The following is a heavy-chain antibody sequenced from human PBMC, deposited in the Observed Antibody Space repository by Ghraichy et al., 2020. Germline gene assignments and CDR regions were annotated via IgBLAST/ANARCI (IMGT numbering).Heavy chain of an antibody. D-gene: IGHD2-2*01. CDR2: ISGSGGST. CDR3: AKGYGGYCSSSSCPCDV. J-gene: IGHJ3*01. Sequence: GGSLRLSCAASGFTFSSYAMSWVRQAPGKGLEWVSTISGSGGSTYYADSVKGRFSISSDTSKNTLYLEMNILRAEDTAVYYCAKGYGGYCSSSSCPCDVWGQGTMVTVSS. CDR1: GFTFSSYA. V-gene: IGHV3-23*01.